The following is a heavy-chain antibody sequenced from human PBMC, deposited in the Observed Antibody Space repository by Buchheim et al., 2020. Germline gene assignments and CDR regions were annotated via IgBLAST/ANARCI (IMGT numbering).Heavy chain of an antibody. CDR1: GFTFSSYW. Sequence: EVQLVESGGGLVQPGGSLRLSCAASGFTFSSYWMSWVRQAPGKGLEWVANIKQDGSEKYYVDSVKGRFTISRDNAKNSLYLQMNSLRAEDTAVYYCAREQGTRRGGWYTVYGMDVWGQGTT. CDR2: IKQDGSEK. J-gene: IGHJ6*02. V-gene: IGHV3-7*01. CDR3: AREQGTRRGGWYTVYGMDV. D-gene: IGHD6-19*01.